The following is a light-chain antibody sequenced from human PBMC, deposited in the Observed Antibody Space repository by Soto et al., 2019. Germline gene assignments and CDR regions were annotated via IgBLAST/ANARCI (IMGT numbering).Light chain of an antibody. CDR2: DAS. CDR3: QQRSDWLT. V-gene: IGKV3-11*01. J-gene: IGKJ5*01. Sequence: IVLTQSPATLSLSPGERATLSCRASQSVSSFLAWYQQKPGQAPRLLIYDASNRASGIPARFTGSGSGTDFSRTISSLETEDFTVYYCQQRSDWLTFGQGTLPGI. CDR1: QSVSSF.